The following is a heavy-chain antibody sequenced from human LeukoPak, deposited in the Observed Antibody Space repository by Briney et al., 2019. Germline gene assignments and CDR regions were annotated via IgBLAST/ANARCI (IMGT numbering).Heavy chain of an antibody. D-gene: IGHD5-12*01. Sequence: GGSLRLSCAASGFSFSNDCMNWVRQAPGKGLEWVANIRKDGSEKHYVDSVTGRFTISRDNAKNSLYLQMNSLRAEDTAVYYCSRDGSGPFDDWGQGTLVTVSS. V-gene: IGHV3-7*05. CDR2: IRKDGSEK. J-gene: IGHJ4*02. CDR3: SRDGSGPFDD. CDR1: GFSFSNDC.